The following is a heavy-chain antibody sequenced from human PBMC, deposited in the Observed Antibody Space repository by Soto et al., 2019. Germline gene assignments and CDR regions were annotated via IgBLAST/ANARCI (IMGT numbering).Heavy chain of an antibody. J-gene: IGHJ5*02. V-gene: IGHV1-8*01. Sequence: QVQLVQSGAEVKKPGDSVKVSCKASGYTFSDYDINWVRQAAGQGLEWMGWMTPYSGNTGNAQKCQGRLTTTTDPPLPTAYLELSSPTFEDTDIYYCARGRFRRTWFDPWGQGTLLTVSS. CDR3: ARGRFRRTWFDP. CDR1: GYTFSDYD. D-gene: IGHD3-16*01. CDR2: MTPYSGNT.